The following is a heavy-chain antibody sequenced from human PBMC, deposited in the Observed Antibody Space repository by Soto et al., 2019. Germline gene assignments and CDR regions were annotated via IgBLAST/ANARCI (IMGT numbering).Heavy chain of an antibody. CDR3: AKEDIVVVPAAIPPGYYYYYGMDV. CDR1: GFTFSSYA. CDR2: ISGSGGST. D-gene: IGHD2-2*02. J-gene: IGHJ6*02. V-gene: IGHV3-23*01. Sequence: GALRLSCAASGFTFSSYAMSWVRQAPGKGLEWVSAISGSGGSTYYADSVKGRFTISRDNSKNTLYLQMNSLRAEDTAVYYCAKEDIVVVPAAIPPGYYYYYGMDVWGQGTTVTVSS.